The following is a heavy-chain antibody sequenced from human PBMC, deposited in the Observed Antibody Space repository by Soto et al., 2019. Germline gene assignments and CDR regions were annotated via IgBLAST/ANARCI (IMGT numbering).Heavy chain of an antibody. J-gene: IGHJ4*02. V-gene: IGHV3-23*01. CDR3: AKSAGSNAYYPNDY. CDR2: ISGSGIST. CDR1: GFTFSSYA. D-gene: IGHD3-16*01. Sequence: PVGSLRLCCAAFGFTFSSYAMTWVRQAPGKGLEWVSSISGSGISTYYADSVKGRFTISRDNSKNTLYLQMNSLRAEDAAVYYCAKSAGSNAYYPNDYWGQGALVTVSS.